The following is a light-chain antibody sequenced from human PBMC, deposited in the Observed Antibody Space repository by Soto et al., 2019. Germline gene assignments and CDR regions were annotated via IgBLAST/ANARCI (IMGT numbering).Light chain of an antibody. CDR3: SSHTGSGALNV. V-gene: IGLV2-14*01. Sequence: QSALTQPASVSGSPGQSITISCTGTSSDIGGYNYVSWYQQRPGKVPKLMIYEVSNRPSGVSNRFFGSKSGNTASLTISGLQSEAEADYYCSSHTGSGALNVFGTGTKRTFL. CDR1: SSDIGGYNY. CDR2: EVS. J-gene: IGLJ1*01.